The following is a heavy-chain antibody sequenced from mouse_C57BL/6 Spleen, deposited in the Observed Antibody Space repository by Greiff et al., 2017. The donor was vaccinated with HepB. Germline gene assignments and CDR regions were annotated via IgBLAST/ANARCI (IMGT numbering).Heavy chain of an antibody. CDR1: GYTFTSYG. CDR3: AFLYCYGSSYPWFAY. J-gene: IGHJ3*01. V-gene: IGHV1-81*01. D-gene: IGHD1-1*01. CDR2: IYPRSGNT. Sequence: VQLQQSGAELARPGASVKLSCKASGYTFTSYGISWVKQRTGQGLEWIGEIYPRSGNTYYNEKFKGKATLTADKSSSTAYMELRSLTSEDSAVYFCAFLYCYGSSYPWFAYWGQGTLVTVSA.